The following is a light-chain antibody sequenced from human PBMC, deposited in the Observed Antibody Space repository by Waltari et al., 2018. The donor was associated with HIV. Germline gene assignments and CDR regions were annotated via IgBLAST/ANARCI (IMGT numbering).Light chain of an antibody. V-gene: IGLV3-21*02. Sequence: SDVLTQPPSVSVAPGQTARIPCGGNSIGSKSVHWYQQRPGQAPVLVVYDNGGRPSGIPERFSCSKSGNTATLTISRVEAGDEADFYCQVWDSSSDHPRVVFGGGTKVTVL. J-gene: IGLJ2*01. CDR1: SIGSKS. CDR2: DNG. CDR3: QVWDSSSDHPRVV.